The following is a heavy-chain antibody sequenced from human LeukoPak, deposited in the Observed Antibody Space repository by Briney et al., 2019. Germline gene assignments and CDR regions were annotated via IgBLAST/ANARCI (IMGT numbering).Heavy chain of an antibody. J-gene: IGHJ6*04. CDR1: GFTFSSYT. V-gene: IGHV3-48*04. CDR3: AELGITMIGGV. CDR2: ISSSGSTI. Sequence: GGALRLSCAASGFTFSSYTMNWVRQAPGKGLEWVSYISSSGSTIYYADSVKGRFTTSRDNAKNSLYLQMNSLRAEDTAVYYCAELGITMIGGVWGKGTTVTISS. D-gene: IGHD3-10*02.